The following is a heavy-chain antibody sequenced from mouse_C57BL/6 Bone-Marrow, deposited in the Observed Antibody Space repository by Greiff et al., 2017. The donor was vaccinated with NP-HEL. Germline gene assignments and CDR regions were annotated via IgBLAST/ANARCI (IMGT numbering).Heavy chain of an antibody. D-gene: IGHD2-3*01. CDR3: ARSGWLLRLFYAMDD. Sequence: VQLQQSGAELVKPGASVKISCKASGYAFSSYWMNWVKQRPGKGLEWIGQIYPGDGDTNYNGKFKGKATLTADKSSSTAYMQLSSLTSEDSAVYFCARSGWLLRLFYAMDDWGQGTSVTVSS. CDR2: IYPGDGDT. V-gene: IGHV1-80*01. CDR1: GYAFSSYW. J-gene: IGHJ4*01.